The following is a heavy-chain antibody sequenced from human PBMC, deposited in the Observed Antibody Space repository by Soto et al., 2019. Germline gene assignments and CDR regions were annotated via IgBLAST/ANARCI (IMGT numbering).Heavy chain of an antibody. D-gene: IGHD6-19*01. V-gene: IGHV3-30-3*01. CDR1: GFTFSRYA. CDR2: ISFDGSNK. Sequence: GGSLRLSCAASGFTFSRYAIHWVRQAPGKGLEWVAVISFDGSNKYYADSVKGRFTISRDNSKNTLYLQMTSLSAEDTAIYYCASIIRGSSACHVYWGQGTLVTVSS. CDR3: ASIIRGSSACHVY. J-gene: IGHJ4*02.